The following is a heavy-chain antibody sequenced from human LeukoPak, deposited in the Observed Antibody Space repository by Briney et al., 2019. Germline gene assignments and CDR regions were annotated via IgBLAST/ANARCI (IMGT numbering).Heavy chain of an antibody. Sequence: GGSLRLSCAASGFTFSSYEMNWVRQAPGKGLEWVSYISCSGSSIYYADSVKGRFTISRDNAKNSLYLQMNSLRAEDTAVYYCARDSRVEYYYYYGMDVWGQGTTVTVSS. CDR2: ISCSGSSI. CDR3: ARDSRVEYYYYYGMDV. V-gene: IGHV3-48*03. D-gene: IGHD2-2*01. CDR1: GFTFSSYE. J-gene: IGHJ6*02.